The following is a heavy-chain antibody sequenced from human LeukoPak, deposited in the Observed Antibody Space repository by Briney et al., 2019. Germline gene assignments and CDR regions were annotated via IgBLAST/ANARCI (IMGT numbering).Heavy chain of an antibody. CDR3: ASQPTRYSDLLTGYHNRNYFDY. Sequence: ASVKVSCKASGGTFSSYAISWVRQAPGQGLEWMGGIIPIFGTANYAQKFQGRVTITADKSTSTAYMELSSLRSEDTAVYYCASQPTRYSDLLTGYHNRNYFDYWGQGTLVTVSS. V-gene: IGHV1-69*06. CDR1: GGTFSSYA. J-gene: IGHJ4*02. CDR2: IIPIFGTA. D-gene: IGHD3-9*01.